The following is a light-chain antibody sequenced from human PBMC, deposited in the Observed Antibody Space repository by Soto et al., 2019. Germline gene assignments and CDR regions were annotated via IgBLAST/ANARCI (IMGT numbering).Light chain of an antibody. V-gene: IGLV1-47*01. CDR1: SSNIGSNY. J-gene: IGLJ3*02. CDR3: AAWDDSLSGV. CDR2: RNH. Sequence: QSVLTQPPSASGTPGQRVTISCSGSSSNIGSNYVYWYRQLPGTAPQLLIYRNHHRPSGVSDRFSGSKSGTSASLAISGLRSEDEADYYCAAWDDSLSGVFGGGTKVTVL.